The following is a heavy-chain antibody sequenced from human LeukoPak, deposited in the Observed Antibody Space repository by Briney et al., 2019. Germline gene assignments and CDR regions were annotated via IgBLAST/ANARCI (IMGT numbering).Heavy chain of an antibody. CDR1: GFTFSSYA. D-gene: IGHD2-15*01. J-gene: IGHJ3*02. V-gene: IGHV3-23*01. CDR2: ISGSGGST. CDR3: AKERYCSGGSYYNGAFDI. Sequence: GGSLRLSCAASGFTFSSYAMSWVRQAPGKGLEWVSAISGSGGSTYYADSVRGRFTISRDNSKNTLYLQMNSLRAEDTAVYYCAKERYCSGGSYYNGAFDIWGQGTMVTVSS.